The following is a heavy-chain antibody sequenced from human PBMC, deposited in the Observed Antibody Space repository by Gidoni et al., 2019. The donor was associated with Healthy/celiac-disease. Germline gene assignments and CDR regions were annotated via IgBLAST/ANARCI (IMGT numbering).Heavy chain of an antibody. D-gene: IGHD5-12*01. CDR2: IKSKTDGGTT. CDR3: TTGDGYNSDY. V-gene: IGHV3-15*01. J-gene: IGHJ4*02. CDR1: GFAFSNAW. Sequence: ELQLVESGGGLVKPGASLRLSCAAFGFAFSNAWLSWVRQAPGKGLEWVGRIKSKTDGGTTDYAAPVKGRFTISRDDSKNTLYLQMNSLKTEDTAVYYCTTGDGYNSDYWGQGTLVTVSS.